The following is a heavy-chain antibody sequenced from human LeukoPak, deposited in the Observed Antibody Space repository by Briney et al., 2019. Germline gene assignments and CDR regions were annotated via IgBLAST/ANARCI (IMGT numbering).Heavy chain of an antibody. CDR2: IYYSGST. Sequence: PSETLSLTCTVSGGSISSYYWSWIRHPPGKGLEWIGYIYYSGSTNYNPSLKSRVTISADTSKNQFSLKLSSETAADTAVYYCAREFRKGWDWFDPWGQGTLVTVSS. CDR3: AREFRKGWDWFDP. V-gene: IGHV4-59*12. CDR1: GGSISSYY. J-gene: IGHJ5*02. D-gene: IGHD5-24*01.